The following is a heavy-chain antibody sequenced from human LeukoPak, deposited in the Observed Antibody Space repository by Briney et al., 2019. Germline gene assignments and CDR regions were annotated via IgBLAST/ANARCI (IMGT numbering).Heavy chain of an antibody. J-gene: IGHJ5*02. CDR3: AKVGVGEYCSGGSCHESPTFDP. Sequence: GGSLRLSCAASGFXFSSYAISWVRQAPGKGLEWVSAISGSGGSTYYADSVKGRFTISRDNSKNTLYLQMNSLRAEDTAVYYCAKVGVGEYCSGGSCHESPTFDPWGQGTLVTVSS. D-gene: IGHD2-15*01. CDR1: GFXFSSYA. V-gene: IGHV3-23*01. CDR2: ISGSGGST.